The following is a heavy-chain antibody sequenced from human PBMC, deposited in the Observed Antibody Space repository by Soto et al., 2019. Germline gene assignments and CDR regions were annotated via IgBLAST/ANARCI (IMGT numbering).Heavy chain of an antibody. CDR3: AKCCPLVLLWFGELCKPTEFDP. Sequence: PGGSLRLSCAASGFTFSSYAMSWVCQAPGKGLEWVSAISGSGGSTYYADPVKGRFTISRDNSKNTLYLQMNSLRAEDTAVYYCAKCCPLVLLWFGELCKPTEFDPWGQGTLVTVSS. J-gene: IGHJ5*02. CDR1: GFTFSSYA. D-gene: IGHD3-10*01. CDR2: ISGSGGST. V-gene: IGHV3-23*01.